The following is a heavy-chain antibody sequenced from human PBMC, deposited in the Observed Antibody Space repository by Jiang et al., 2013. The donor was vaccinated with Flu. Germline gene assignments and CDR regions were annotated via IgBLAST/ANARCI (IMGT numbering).Heavy chain of an antibody. CDR2: ISSSGSLI. CDR1: GFSFADYY. Sequence: SLRLSCVASGFSFADYYMHWIRQAPGKRLDWVSSISSSGSLIYSADSVKGRFTISRDNAENSLFLQMNSLRAEDTALYYCARDLPYYYMDVWGKGTTVTVSS. D-gene: IGHD5/OR15-5a*01. CDR3: ARDLPYYYMDV. J-gene: IGHJ6*03. V-gene: IGHV3-11*01.